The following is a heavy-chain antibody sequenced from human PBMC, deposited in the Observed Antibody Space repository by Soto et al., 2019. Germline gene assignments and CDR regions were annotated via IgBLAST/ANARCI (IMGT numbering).Heavy chain of an antibody. CDR3: ARDLEKGGGSAGFDY. Sequence: ASVKVSCKASGYTFTVYYMHWVRQAPGQGLEWMGWINPKSGGTMYPQKFQGRVTMTWDTSISTAYMALTRLRSDDSAVYYCARDLEKGGGSAGFDYWGQGTLVTVSS. J-gene: IGHJ4*02. D-gene: IGHD1-26*01. V-gene: IGHV1-2*02. CDR1: GYTFTVYY. CDR2: INPKSGGT.